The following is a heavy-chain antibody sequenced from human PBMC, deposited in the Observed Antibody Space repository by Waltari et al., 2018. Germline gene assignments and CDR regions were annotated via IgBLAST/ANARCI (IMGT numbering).Heavy chain of an antibody. Sequence: QLQLQESGPGLVKPSENLSLTCTVSGGSISSSSSYWGWIRQPPGKGLEWIGSIYYMGSTYHAPSLESRATRPVGASKDPFSLKRSAVTAADTAAYYCARYRDGQLSWFAPWGPGTLVTVSS. V-gene: IGHV4-39*07. D-gene: IGHD3-10*01. CDR1: GGSISSSSSY. CDR2: IYYMGST. CDR3: ARYRDGQLSWFAP. J-gene: IGHJ5*02.